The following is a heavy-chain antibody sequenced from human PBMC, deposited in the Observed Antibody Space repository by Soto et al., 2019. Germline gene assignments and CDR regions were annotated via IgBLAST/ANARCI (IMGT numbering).Heavy chain of an antibody. J-gene: IGHJ5*02. CDR3: ARDGKFDP. CDR1: GYTCTSNA. Sequence: ASXKVSRTASGYTCTSNAMLWVRQAPGQRLEWMGWINAGNGNTKYSQKFQGRVTITRDTSASTAYMELRSLRSDDTAVYYCARDGKFDPWGQGTLVTVSS. CDR2: INAGNGNT. V-gene: IGHV1-3*01.